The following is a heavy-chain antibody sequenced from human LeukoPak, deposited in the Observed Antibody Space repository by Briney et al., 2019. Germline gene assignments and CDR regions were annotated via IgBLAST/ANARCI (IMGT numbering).Heavy chain of an antibody. Sequence: GSLRLSCAASGFTFSSYSMNWVRQAPGKGLEWVSSISSSSSYIYYADSVKGRFTISRDNAKNSLYLQMNSLRAEDTAVYYCAGGGGATGGGAFDIWGQGTMVTVSS. D-gene: IGHD1-26*01. J-gene: IGHJ3*02. CDR3: AGGGGATGGGAFDI. CDR1: GFTFSSYS. V-gene: IGHV3-21*01. CDR2: ISSSSSYI.